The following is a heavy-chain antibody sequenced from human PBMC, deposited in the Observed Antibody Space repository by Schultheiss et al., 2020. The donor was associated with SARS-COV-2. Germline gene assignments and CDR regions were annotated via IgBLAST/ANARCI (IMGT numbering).Heavy chain of an antibody. CDR2: VSHSGGT. D-gene: IGHD3-3*01. Sequence: SETLSLTCAVYGESFNGFSWTWIRQSPGKGLEWIGQVSHSGGTHYSPSLKRRVTISVDRSKNQFSLKLRSATAADTAVYYCASGVYRFLEWQERDYWGQGTLVTVSS. CDR3: ASGVYRFLEWQERDY. J-gene: IGHJ4*02. CDR1: GESFNGFS. V-gene: IGHV4-34*01.